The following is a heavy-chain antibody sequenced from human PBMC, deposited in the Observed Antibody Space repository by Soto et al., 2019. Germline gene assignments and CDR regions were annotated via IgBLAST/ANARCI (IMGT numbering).Heavy chain of an antibody. CDR1: GYTFTAYC. D-gene: IGHD3-10*01. CDR2: INVNSGDI. CDR3: ARDMDYYYGSGTGNGHGV. J-gene: IGHJ6*02. Sequence: QVQLVQSGGEVKKPGASVRVSCKASGYTFTAYCVQWVRQAPGQGLQWMGWINVNSGDIKYAQAYQGSVTLPRDPSISTVYMDLTRLTPYDAAVYYCARDMDYYYGSGTGNGHGVCGQGTTVTV. V-gene: IGHV1-2*02.